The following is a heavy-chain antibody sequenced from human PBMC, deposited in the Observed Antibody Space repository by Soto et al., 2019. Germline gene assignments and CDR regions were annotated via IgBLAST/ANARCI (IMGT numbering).Heavy chain of an antibody. D-gene: IGHD1-26*01. CDR3: ARDPLSGNYNAY. CDR1: GFTFSSYA. CDR2: ISGSGGST. Sequence: EVQLLESGGGLVQPGGSLRLSCAASGFTFSSYAMSWVRQAPVKGLEWVSSISGSGGSTYYADSVRGRFTISRDNSKNTLYLQINSLRAEDTAIYYCARDPLSGNYNAYWCQGTLVTVSS. J-gene: IGHJ4*02. V-gene: IGHV3-23*01.